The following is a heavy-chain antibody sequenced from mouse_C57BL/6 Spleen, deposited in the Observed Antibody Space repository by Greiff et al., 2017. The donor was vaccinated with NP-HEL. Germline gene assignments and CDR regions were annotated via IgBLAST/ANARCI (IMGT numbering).Heavy chain of an antibody. J-gene: IGHJ3*01. CDR2: IDPEDGDT. D-gene: IGHD1-1*01. CDR1: GFNIKDYY. V-gene: IGHV14-1*01. Sequence: EVQLQQSGAELVRPGASVKLSCTASGFNIKDYYMHWVKQRPEQGLEWIGRIDPEDGDTEYAPKFQGKATMTADTSSNTAYLQLSSLTSEDTAVYYCTTDYYGSRFAYWGQGTLVTVSA. CDR3: TTDYYGSRFAY.